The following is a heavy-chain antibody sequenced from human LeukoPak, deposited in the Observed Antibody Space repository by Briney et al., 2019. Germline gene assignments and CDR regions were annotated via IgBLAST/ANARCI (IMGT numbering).Heavy chain of an antibody. Sequence: SETLSLTCSVFTASISTYYWSWIRQPPGKGLEWIGYISSSGNTNYNPSLKSRLTISVDTSKNHFFLRLTSVTAADTAVYYCARVLTIFGVVISYGAFDIWGQGTLVTVSS. V-gene: IGHV4-59*01. CDR1: TASISTYY. D-gene: IGHD3-3*01. CDR3: ARVLTIFGVVISYGAFDI. CDR2: ISSSGNT. J-gene: IGHJ3*02.